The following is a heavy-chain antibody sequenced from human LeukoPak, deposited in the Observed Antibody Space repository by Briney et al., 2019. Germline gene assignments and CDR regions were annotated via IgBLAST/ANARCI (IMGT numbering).Heavy chain of an antibody. CDR1: GYTFTSYD. D-gene: IGHD4-23*01. J-gene: IGHJ4*02. V-gene: IGHV1-8*01. CDR3: ARVKYYGGTSLRY. CDR2: MNPNSGNT. Sequence: ASVKVSCKASGYTFTSYDINWVRQATGQGLEWMGWMNPNSGNTGYAQKFQGRVTMTRNTSISTAYMELSRLRSEDTAVYYCARVKYYGGTSLRYWGQGTLVTVSS.